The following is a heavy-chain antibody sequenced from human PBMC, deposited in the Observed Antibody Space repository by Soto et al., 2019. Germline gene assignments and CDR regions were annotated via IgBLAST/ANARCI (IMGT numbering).Heavy chain of an antibody. V-gene: IGHV3-9*01. J-gene: IGHJ4*02. CDR2: ISWNSGSI. CDR1: GFTFDDYA. Sequence: GGSLRLSCAASGFTFDDYAMHWVRQAPGKGLEWVSGISWNSGSIGYADSVKGRFTISRDNAKNSLYLQMNSLRAEDTALYYCAKDVGMATIIYFDYWGQGTMVTVSS. D-gene: IGHD5-12*01. CDR3: AKDVGMATIIYFDY.